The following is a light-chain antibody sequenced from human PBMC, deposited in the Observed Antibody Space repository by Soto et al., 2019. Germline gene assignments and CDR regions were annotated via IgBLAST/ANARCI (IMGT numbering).Light chain of an antibody. CDR2: END. CDR3: GTWDSGLSAPNWL. J-gene: IGLJ3*02. V-gene: IGLV1-51*02. CDR1: SSNIGNNY. Sequence: QSMLTQPPSVSAAPGQKVTISCSGSSSNIGNNYVSWYQQLPGAAPKLLIYENDKRPSGIPDRFSGSKSGTSATLGITGLQAGDEADYYCGTWDSGLSAPNWLFGGGTKVTVL.